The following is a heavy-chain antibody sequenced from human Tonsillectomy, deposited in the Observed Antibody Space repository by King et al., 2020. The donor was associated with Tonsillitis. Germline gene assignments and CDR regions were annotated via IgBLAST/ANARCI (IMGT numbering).Heavy chain of an antibody. V-gene: IGHV3-53*01. J-gene: IGHJ2*01. CDR1: GFIVSSNY. CDR3: AGNSMPFHGGGYFDL. CDR2: IYSGGRT. Sequence: VQLVESGGGLIQPGGSLRLSCAASGFIVSSNYMSWVRQAPGKGLEWVSVIYSGGRTYYADSVKGRFTISRDNSKNTLYLQMSRLRAEDTAVYYCAGNSMPFHGGGYFDLWGRGTLVTVSS. D-gene: IGHD4-23*01.